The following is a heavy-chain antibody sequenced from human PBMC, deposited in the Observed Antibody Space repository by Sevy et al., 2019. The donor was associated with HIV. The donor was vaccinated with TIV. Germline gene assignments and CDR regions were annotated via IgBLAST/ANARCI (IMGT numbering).Heavy chain of an antibody. CDR1: GFNFNNHW. V-gene: IGHV3-7*01. CDR2: IKQDGSEI. CDR3: ARLPTGLQSFNYLLSTYFDS. D-gene: IGHD4-4*01. Sequence: GGSLRLSCAASGFNFNNHWMSWVRQAPEKGLEWVANIKQDGSEIYYVDSLKGRFTISRDNANNSLSLQIDGLRAEDTAVYYCARLPTGLQSFNYLLSTYFDSWGQGTLVTVS. J-gene: IGHJ4*02.